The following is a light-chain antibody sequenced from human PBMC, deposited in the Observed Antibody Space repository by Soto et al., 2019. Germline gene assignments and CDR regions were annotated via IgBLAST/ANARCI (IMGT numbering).Light chain of an antibody. J-gene: IGKJ1*01. CDR3: QQYNSYWT. V-gene: IGKV1-5*01. CDR1: QSISSW. CDR2: DAS. Sequence: DIQMTHSPSTLSASVGARVTITCRASQSISSWLAWYQQKPGKAPKLLIYDASSLESGVPSRFSGSGSGTEFTLTISSLQPDDFATYYCQQYNSYWTFGQGTKVEIK.